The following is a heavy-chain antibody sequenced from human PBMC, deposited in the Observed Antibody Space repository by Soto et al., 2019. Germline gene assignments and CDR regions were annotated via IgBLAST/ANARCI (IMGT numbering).Heavy chain of an antibody. J-gene: IGHJ4*02. V-gene: IGHV3-23*01. CDR3: AGHGGYSY. CDR2: FSGSGDDT. CDR1: GFTLRTNG. Sequence: EVQLSESGGGLVQPGGSLRLSCAATGFTLRTNGMSWVRQAPGKGLEWVSSFSGSGDDTWYADSLKVRFTISRDNSKNTVYLQMNSLRAEDTALYYCAGHGGYSYLGQGTLVTVSS. D-gene: IGHD4-17*01.